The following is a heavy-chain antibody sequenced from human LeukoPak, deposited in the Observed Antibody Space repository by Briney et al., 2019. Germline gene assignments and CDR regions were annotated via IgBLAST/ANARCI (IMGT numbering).Heavy chain of an antibody. CDR2: TYYSGST. Sequence: SETLSLTCTVSGGSISSGDYYWSWIRQPPGKGLEWIGYTYYSGSTYYNPSPKSRVTISVDTSKNQFSLKLSSVTAADTAVYYCAREKGGSYLFDYWGQGTLVTVSS. J-gene: IGHJ4*02. CDR3: AREKGGSYLFDY. CDR1: GGSISSGDYY. D-gene: IGHD1-26*01. V-gene: IGHV4-30-4*08.